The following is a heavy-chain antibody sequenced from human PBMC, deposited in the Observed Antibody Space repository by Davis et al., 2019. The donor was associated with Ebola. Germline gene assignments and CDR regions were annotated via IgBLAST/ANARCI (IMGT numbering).Heavy chain of an antibody. CDR1: GFAFSSYV. J-gene: IGHJ6*02. D-gene: IGHD1-14*01. CDR2: IGSDGGSA. CDR3: GRVIFFPGIGMDV. V-gene: IGHV3-74*01. Sequence: PGGSLRLSCAASGFAFSSYVMHWVRQAPGKGLVWVSRIGSDGGSASYADSVKGRFTISRDNAKNTLYLQMNSLRAEDTAVYYCGRVIFFPGIGMDVWGQGTTVTVSS.